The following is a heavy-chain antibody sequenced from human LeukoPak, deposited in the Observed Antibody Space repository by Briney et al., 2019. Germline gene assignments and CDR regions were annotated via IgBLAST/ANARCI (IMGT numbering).Heavy chain of an antibody. J-gene: IGHJ6*03. V-gene: IGHV1-69*13. CDR3: ARVAGPKYYYYYMDV. CDR2: IIPIFGTA. CDR1: GYTFTSYG. Sequence: ASVKVSCKASGYTFTSYGISWVRQAPGQGLEWMGGIIPIFGTANYAQKFQGRVTITADESTSTAYMELSSLRSEDTAVYYCARVAGPKYYYYYMDVWGKGTAVTISS. D-gene: IGHD6-13*01.